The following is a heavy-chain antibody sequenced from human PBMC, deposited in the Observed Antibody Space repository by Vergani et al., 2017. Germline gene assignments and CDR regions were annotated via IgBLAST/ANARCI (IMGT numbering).Heavy chain of an antibody. CDR2: IYPADSDT. CDR3: ARHTTYTDS. J-gene: IGHJ4*02. Sequence: EVALVQSGPEMRKPGESLKISCKGSEYSFGNYWIGWVRQMPGKGLEWMGIIYPADSDTRYSPSFQGQVTISADKSISTAFLQWDSLKASDTALYYCARHTTYTDSGGQGTLGTVSS. D-gene: IGHD1-1*01. CDR1: EYSFGNYW. V-gene: IGHV5-51*01.